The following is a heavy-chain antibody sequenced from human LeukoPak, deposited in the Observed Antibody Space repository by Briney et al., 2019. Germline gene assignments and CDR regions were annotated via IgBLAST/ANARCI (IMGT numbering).Heavy chain of an antibody. Sequence: GGSLRLSCAASGFTVRRNYMSWVRQAPGKGLEWVSVIYTGGSTYYADSVKGRFTISRDNSNNILHLQTNSLRVEDTAVYYCAKARLSTGWAYNDCWGQGTPVTVSS. CDR1: GFTVRRNY. CDR2: IYTGGST. J-gene: IGHJ4*02. CDR3: AKARLSTGWAYNDC. V-gene: IGHV3-66*01. D-gene: IGHD2-8*02.